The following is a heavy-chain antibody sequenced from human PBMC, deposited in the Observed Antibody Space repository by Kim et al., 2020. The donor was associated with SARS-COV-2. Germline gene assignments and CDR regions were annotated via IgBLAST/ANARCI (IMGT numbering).Heavy chain of an antibody. CDR2: IYYSGST. CDR3: AREHGSGSYLYYYYGMDV. CDR1: GGSVSSGSYY. Sequence: SETPSLTCTVSGGSVSSGSYYWSWIRQPPGKGLEWIGYIYYSGSTNYNPSLKSRVTISVDTSKNQFSLKLSSVTAADTAVYYCAREHGSGSYLYYYYGMDVWGQGTTVTVSS. V-gene: IGHV4-61*01. J-gene: IGHJ6*02. D-gene: IGHD3-10*01.